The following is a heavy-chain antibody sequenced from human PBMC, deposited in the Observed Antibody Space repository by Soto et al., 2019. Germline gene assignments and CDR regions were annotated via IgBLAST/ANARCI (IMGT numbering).Heavy chain of an antibody. CDR3: ARDVASSSGFFDY. CDR2: ISYDGSNK. CDR1: GFTFSSYA. V-gene: IGHV3-30-3*01. J-gene: IGHJ4*02. D-gene: IGHD6-6*01. Sequence: GGSLRLSCASSGFTFSSYAIHWGRQAPGKGLEWVAVISYDGSNKYYADSVKGRFTISRDNSKNTLYLQMNSLRAEDTAVYYCARDVASSSGFFDYWGQGTLVTVSS.